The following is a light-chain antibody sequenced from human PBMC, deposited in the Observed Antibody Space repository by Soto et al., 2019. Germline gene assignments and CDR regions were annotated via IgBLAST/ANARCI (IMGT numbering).Light chain of an antibody. CDR3: QHSTIYPDP. J-gene: IGKJ1*01. Sequence: EMKVSTSPGTPYFSQGERATLSFRASQRVSNNLAWYQQKPGKAPRLLIWRVSNRTSGIPARFSGSGSGTDFTLTISSLEPEDFAAYYCQHSTIYPDPFGEVTNVDIK. CDR2: RVS. V-gene: IGKV3-11*01. CDR1: QRVSNN.